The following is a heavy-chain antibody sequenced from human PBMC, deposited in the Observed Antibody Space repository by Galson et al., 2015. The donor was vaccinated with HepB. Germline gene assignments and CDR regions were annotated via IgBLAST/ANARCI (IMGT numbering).Heavy chain of an antibody. Sequence: SLRLSCAASTFIFGTYSMNWVRQAPGRGLEWISHITSGSGNIYYADSVRGRFTISRDNAKNSLYLQMNSLRAEDTAVYYCVFPRGYDLKPLEYWGQGTLVTVSS. V-gene: IGHV3-48*04. J-gene: IGHJ4*02. CDR3: VFPRGYDLKPLEY. CDR1: TFIFGTYS. D-gene: IGHD5-12*01. CDR2: ITSGSGNI.